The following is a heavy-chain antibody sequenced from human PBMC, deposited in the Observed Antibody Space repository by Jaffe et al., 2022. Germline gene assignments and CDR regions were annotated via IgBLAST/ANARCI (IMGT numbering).Heavy chain of an antibody. D-gene: IGHD3-10*01. V-gene: IGHV1-46*01. CDR3: ARVSTYGFTFEYYSYYYMDV. Sequence: QVQLVQSGSEVKKPGASVKVSCKASGYTFTDYYVHWVRQAPGQGLEWMGIINPRSGSIKYAQNFQDRVTMTRDTSTSTVYMELSSLRSEDTAVYYCARVSTYGFTFEYYSYYYMDVWGKGTTVTVSS. J-gene: IGHJ6*03. CDR1: GYTFTDYY. CDR2: INPRSGSI.